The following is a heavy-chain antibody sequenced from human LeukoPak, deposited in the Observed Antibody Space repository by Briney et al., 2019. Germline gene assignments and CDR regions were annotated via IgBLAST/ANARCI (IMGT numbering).Heavy chain of an antibody. Sequence: GESLKISCKGSGYSFPIYWIGWVRQLPGKGLEWMGIIYPGDSDIRYSPSFQGQVTISADKSISTAFLQWSSLKASDTAMYYCARGQDYQEVLSHFDYWGQGTLVTVSS. V-gene: IGHV5-51*01. CDR3: ARGQDYQEVLSHFDY. CDR2: IYPGDSDI. J-gene: IGHJ4*02. D-gene: IGHD2-2*01. CDR1: GYSFPIYW.